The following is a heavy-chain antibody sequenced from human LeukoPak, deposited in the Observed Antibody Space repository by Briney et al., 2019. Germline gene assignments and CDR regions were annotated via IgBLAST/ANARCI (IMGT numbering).Heavy chain of an antibody. J-gene: IGHJ4*02. CDR1: GYTFTSYY. V-gene: IGHV1-46*01. Sequence: ASVKVSYKASGYTFTSYYMHWVRQAPGQGLEWMGIINPSGGSTSYAQKFQGRVTMTRDTSTSTVYMELSSLRSEETAVYYCARGSSGWGSRYWGQGTLVTVSS. CDR2: INPSGGST. CDR3: ARGSSGWGSRY. D-gene: IGHD6-19*01.